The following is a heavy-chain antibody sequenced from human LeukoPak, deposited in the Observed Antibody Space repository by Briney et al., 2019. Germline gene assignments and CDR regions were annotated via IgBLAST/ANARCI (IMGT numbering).Heavy chain of an antibody. V-gene: IGHV3-21*01. D-gene: IGHD3-16*02. J-gene: IGHJ4*02. CDR1: GFTFSSYS. Sequence: PGGSLRLSCAASGFTFSSYSMNWVRQAPGKGLEWVSSIGSSSSYIYYADSVKGRFTISRDNAKNSLYLQMNSLRAEDTAVYYCARDDYVWGSYRLPDYWGQGTLVTVSS. CDR2: IGSSSSYI. CDR3: ARDDYVWGSYRLPDY.